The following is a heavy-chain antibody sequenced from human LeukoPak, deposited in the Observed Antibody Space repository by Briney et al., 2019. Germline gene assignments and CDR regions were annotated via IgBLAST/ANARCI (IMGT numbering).Heavy chain of an antibody. D-gene: IGHD3-22*01. V-gene: IGHV4-4*07. Sequence: TSETLSLTCTVSGGSVSSYHWSWIRQPAGKGLEWIGRMYSSGSTNDNPSLKSRVTMSVDTSKNQFSLKLSSVTAADTAVYYCARYDSSSSGAFDIWGQGTMVTVSS. J-gene: IGHJ3*02. CDR1: GGSVSSYH. CDR3: ARYDSSSSGAFDI. CDR2: MYSSGST.